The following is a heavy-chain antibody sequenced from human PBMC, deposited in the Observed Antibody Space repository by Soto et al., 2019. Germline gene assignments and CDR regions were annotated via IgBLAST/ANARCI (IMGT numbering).Heavy chain of an antibody. V-gene: IGHV3-7*01. Sequence: PXGSLRLSCAASGVTFRDSWMDWVRQAPGKGPEWVANIKQDGSEKNYVDSVKGRFIISRDNAKNSLYLQMNSLRAEDTAVYYCASLGRHGWGQGTTVTVSS. CDR1: GVTFRDSW. J-gene: IGHJ6*02. D-gene: IGHD3-16*01. CDR3: ASLGRHG. CDR2: IKQDGSEK.